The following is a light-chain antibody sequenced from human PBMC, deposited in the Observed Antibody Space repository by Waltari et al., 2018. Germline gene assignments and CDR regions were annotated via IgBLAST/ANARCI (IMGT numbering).Light chain of an antibody. CDR2: DAS. J-gene: IGKJ1*01. CDR3: QQRSNWPPWT. Sequence: ELVLTQSPATLSLSPGERATPSCRASQSVSSYLAWYQQKPGKAPRLLIYDASNRATGIPARFSGSGSGTDFTLTISSLEPEDFAVYYCQQRSNWPPWTFGQGTKVEIK. CDR1: QSVSSY. V-gene: IGKV3-11*01.